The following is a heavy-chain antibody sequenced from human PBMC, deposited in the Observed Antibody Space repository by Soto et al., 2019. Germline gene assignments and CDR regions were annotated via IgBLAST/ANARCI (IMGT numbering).Heavy chain of an antibody. CDR2: INHSGST. D-gene: IGHD3-3*01. CDR1: GGSFSGYY. J-gene: IGHJ5*02. CDR3: ARARSTYYDFWSGLERSKNWFDP. V-gene: IGHV4-34*01. Sequence: SETLSLTCAVYGGSFSGYYWSWLRQPPGKGLEWIGEINHSGSTNYNPSLKSRVTISVDTSKNQFSLKLSSVTAADTAVYYCARARSTYYDFWSGLERSKNWFDPWGQGTLVTVSS.